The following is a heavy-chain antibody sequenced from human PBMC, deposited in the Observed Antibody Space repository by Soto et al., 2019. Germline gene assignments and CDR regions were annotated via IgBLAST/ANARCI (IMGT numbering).Heavy chain of an antibody. CDR3: ARGRGRLGELSPPDYYYGMDV. Sequence: GGSLRLSCAASGFTFSSYSMNWVRQAPGKGLEWVSSISSSSSYIYYADSVKGRFTIPRDNAKNSLYLQMNSLRAEDTAVYYCARGRGRLGELSPPDYYYGMDVWGQGTTVTVSS. CDR1: GFTFSSYS. J-gene: IGHJ6*02. D-gene: IGHD3-16*02. CDR2: ISSSSSYI. V-gene: IGHV3-21*01.